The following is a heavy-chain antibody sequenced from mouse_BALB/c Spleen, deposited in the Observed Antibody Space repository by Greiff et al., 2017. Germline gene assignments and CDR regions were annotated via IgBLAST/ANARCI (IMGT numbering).Heavy chain of an antibody. J-gene: IGHJ2*01. D-gene: IGHD2-14*01. CDR3: ARAGYRSLYFDY. CDR2: ISDGGSYT. Sequence: QRVESGGGLVKPGGSLKLSCAASGFTFSDYYMYWVRQTPEKRLEWVATISDGGSYTYYPDSVKGRFTISRDNAKNNLYLQMSSLKSEDTAMYYCARAGYRSLYFDYWGQGTTLTVSS. V-gene: IGHV5-4*02. CDR1: GFTFSDYY.